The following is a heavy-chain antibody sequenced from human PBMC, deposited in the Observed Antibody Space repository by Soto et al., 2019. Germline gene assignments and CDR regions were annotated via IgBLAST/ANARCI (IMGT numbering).Heavy chain of an antibody. Sequence: EVRLLESGGGLVQPGGSLRLSCAGSGFTFSSNAMSWVRQAPGKGLEWVSSVSGDGYASDYADSVKGRFTVSRHNAKNPLYLQMNSLRAEDTAVYYCAKRHYYGSGSFALATWGQGTLVTVSS. J-gene: IGHJ4*03. CDR2: VSGDGYAS. D-gene: IGHD3-10*01. CDR3: AKRHYYGSGSFALAT. V-gene: IGHV3-23*01. CDR1: GFTFSSNA.